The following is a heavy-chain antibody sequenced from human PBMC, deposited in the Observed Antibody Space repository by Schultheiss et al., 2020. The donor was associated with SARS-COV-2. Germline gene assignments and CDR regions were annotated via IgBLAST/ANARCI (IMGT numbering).Heavy chain of an antibody. J-gene: IGHJ6*03. D-gene: IGHD4-17*01. V-gene: IGHV4-34*01. CDR1: GGSFSGYY. CDR3: ARGQALRYYYYMDV. Sequence: SETLSLTCAVYGGSFSGYYWSWIRQPPGKGLEWIGEINHSGSTNYNPSLKSRVTISVDTSKNQFSLKLSSVTAADKAVYYCARGQALRYYYYMDVWGKGTTVTVSS. CDR2: INHSGST.